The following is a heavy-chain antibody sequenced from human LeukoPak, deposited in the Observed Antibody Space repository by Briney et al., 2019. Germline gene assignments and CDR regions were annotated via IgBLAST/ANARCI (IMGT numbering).Heavy chain of an antibody. Sequence: GGTLRLSCAASGFTFSTYGMGWVRQAPGKGLEWVSSINDNGGTSTWYADSVKGRFTISRDNAKNSLYLQMNSLRAEDTAVYYCAELGITMIGGVWGKGTTVTISS. D-gene: IGHD3-10*02. CDR2: INDNGGTST. J-gene: IGHJ6*04. V-gene: IGHV3-23*01. CDR3: AELGITMIGGV. CDR1: GFTFSTYG.